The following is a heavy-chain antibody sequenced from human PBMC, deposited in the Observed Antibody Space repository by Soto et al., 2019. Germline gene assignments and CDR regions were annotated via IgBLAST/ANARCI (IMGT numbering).Heavy chain of an antibody. CDR1: GYTFTSYA. D-gene: IGHD2-21*02. J-gene: IGHJ5*02. CDR2: SNIGNGNT. V-gene: IGHV1-3*04. Sequence: QVQLVQSGAEVKKPGASVRVSCRTSGYTFTSYAIHWVRQAPGQGLEWMAWSNIGNGNTKYSQKFQGRVTVSRDTSPRTARMGLSSLRSGDTAVYFCAGEPLCGWVCYDQWVDPWGQGTLVTVSS. CDR3: AGEPLCGWVCYDQWVDP.